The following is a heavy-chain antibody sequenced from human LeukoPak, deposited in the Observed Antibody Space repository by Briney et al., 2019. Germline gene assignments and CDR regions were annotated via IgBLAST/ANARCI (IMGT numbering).Heavy chain of an antibody. CDR3: AKDIEPPGLFLDS. Sequence: GGSLRLSCAASGFTFSSYWMTWVRQTPGKGREWVANIKYDASEKDYLDSVKGRFTISRDNAKNSLYLQMNSRRAEDTAVYYCAKDIEPPGLFLDSWGRGTLVTVSS. CDR2: IKYDASEK. J-gene: IGHJ4*02. V-gene: IGHV3-7*04. CDR1: GFTFSSYW. D-gene: IGHD2-8*02.